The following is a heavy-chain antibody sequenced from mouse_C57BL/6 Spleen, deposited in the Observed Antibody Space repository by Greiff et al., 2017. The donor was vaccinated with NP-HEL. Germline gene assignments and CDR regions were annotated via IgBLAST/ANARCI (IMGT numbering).Heavy chain of an antibody. J-gene: IGHJ4*01. CDR3: AKRQLRLQYYDAMDY. V-gene: IGHV5-17*01. Sequence: VQLKESGGGLVKPGGSLKLSCAASGFTFRDYGMHWVRQAPEKGLEWVAYISSGSSTFYYADTVKGRFTISRDNAKNTLFLQMTSLRSEDTAMYYCAKRQLRLQYYDAMDYWGQGTSVTVSS. D-gene: IGHD3-2*02. CDR2: ISSGSSTF. CDR1: GFTFRDYG.